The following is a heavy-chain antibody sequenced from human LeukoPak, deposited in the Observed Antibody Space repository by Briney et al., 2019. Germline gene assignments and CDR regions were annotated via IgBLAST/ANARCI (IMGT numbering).Heavy chain of an antibody. CDR3: ARATSSGYYIRSPLYYFDY. CDR1: GGSISSGGYY. J-gene: IGHJ4*02. D-gene: IGHD3-22*01. V-gene: IGHV4-31*03. Sequence: SGTLSLTCTVSGGSISSGGYYWSWIRQHPGKGLEWIGYIYYSGSTYYNPSLKSRVTISVDTSKNQFSLKLSSVTAADTAVYYCARATSSGYYIRSPLYYFDYWGQGTLVTVSS. CDR2: IYYSGST.